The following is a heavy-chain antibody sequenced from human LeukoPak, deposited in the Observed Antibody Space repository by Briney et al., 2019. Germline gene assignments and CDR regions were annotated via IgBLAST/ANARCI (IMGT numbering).Heavy chain of an antibody. CDR1: EFTFVRYA. J-gene: IGHJ6*03. CDR3: VRDPSYGSSWYYYMDV. CDR2: ISSSSFKI. Sequence: GGSLRLSCAASEFTFVRYAMIWVRQAPGRGREGVSYISSSSFKIGYADSVKGRFTISRDNSRNSLYLQMDSLRVEDTAVYYCVRDPSYGSSWYYYMDVWGKGTTVTVSS. D-gene: IGHD6-13*01. V-gene: IGHV3-48*04.